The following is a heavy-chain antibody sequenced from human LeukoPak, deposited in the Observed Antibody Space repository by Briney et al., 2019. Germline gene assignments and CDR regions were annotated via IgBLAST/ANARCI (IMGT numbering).Heavy chain of an antibody. CDR3: ARDSVWFGVLSYYYMDV. CDR1: GFTFSSYW. J-gene: IGHJ6*03. Sequence: GGSLRLSCAASGFTFSSYWMHWVRQAPGKGLVWVSRINSDGSSTSYADSVKGRFTISRDNAKNTLYLQMNSLRAEDTAVYYCARDSVWFGVLSYYYMDVWGKGTTVTVSS. CDR2: INSDGSST. V-gene: IGHV3-74*01. D-gene: IGHD3-10*01.